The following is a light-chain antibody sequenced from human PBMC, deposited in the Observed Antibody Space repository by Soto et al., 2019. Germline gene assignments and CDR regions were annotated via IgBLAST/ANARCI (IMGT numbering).Light chain of an antibody. Sequence: EIVMTQSPATLSVSPGERATLSCRASQSVRNNLAWYQQKPGQAPRLLIYGASSRASGIPDRFSGSGSGTDFTLTISRLEPEDFAVYYCQQYGNSPVTFGGGTKVDIK. V-gene: IGKV3-20*01. J-gene: IGKJ4*01. CDR3: QQYGNSPVT. CDR2: GAS. CDR1: QSVRNN.